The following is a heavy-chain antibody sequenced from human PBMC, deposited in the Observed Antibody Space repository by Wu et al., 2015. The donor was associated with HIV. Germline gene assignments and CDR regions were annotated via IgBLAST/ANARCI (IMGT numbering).Heavy chain of an antibody. J-gene: IGHJ4*02. CDR3: VRGNRVVVDADIVMGPTVSIGYFEY. D-gene: IGHD2-15*01. V-gene: IGHV1/OR15-1*04. CDR1: GYDFMENL. CDR2: MNPRGGRV. Sequence: QVRLVQSGTQIKTPGASVTLSCGTSGYDFMENLINWVRQEIGKRPEWMGWMNPRGGRVNYGRRFQGKVTMTRDVTSGTAFLTLRGLTPDDTAKYYCVRGNRVVVDADIVMGPTVSIGYFEYWGRGDPRHRL.